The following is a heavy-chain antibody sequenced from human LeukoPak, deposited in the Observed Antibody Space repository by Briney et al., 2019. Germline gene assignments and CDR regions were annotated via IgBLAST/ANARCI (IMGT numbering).Heavy chain of an antibody. Sequence: GGSLRLSCAASGFTFSSYEMNWLRQAPGKGLDWVSYISGSGSTKYSADSVKGRFTISCDNAKNSLYLEMNSLRAEDTAVYYCATFTDYWGQGTLVTVSS. J-gene: IGHJ4*02. V-gene: IGHV3-48*03. CDR2: ISGSGSTK. CDR3: ATFTDY. CDR1: GFTFSSYE.